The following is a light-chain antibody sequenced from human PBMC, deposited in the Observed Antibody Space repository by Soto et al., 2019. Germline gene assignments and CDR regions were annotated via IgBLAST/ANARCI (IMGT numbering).Light chain of an antibody. CDR1: QSVRTY. CDR3: QQRGTWPPIT. J-gene: IGKJ5*01. CDR2: DAS. Sequence: EIVLTQSPATLSLSPGERATLSCRASQSVRTYLAWYQQKPGQAPRLLIYDASSRATGIPARFSGSGSGTDFTLTISSLESEDFAVYYCQQRGTWPPITVGQGTLLEIK. V-gene: IGKV3-11*01.